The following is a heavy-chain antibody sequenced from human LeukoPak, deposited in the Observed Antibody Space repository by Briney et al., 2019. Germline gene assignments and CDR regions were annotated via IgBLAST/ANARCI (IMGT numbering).Heavy chain of an antibody. CDR1: GGSISSYY. J-gene: IGHJ4*02. D-gene: IGHD4-17*01. V-gene: IGHV4-34*01. CDR2: INHSGSA. CDR3: ARGQGTVTTH. Sequence: PSETLSLTCTVSGGSISSYYWSWIRQPPGKGLEWIGEINHSGSANYNPSLKSRVTISLDTSKNQFSLKLSSVTAADTAVYYCARGQGTVTTHWGQGTLVTVSS.